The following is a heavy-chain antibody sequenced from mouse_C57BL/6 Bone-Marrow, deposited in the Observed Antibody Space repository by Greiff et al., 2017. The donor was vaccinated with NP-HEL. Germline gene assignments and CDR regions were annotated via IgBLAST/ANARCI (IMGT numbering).Heavy chain of an antibody. CDR2: IYPRSGNT. Sequence: QVQLKQSGAELARPGASVKLSCKASGYTFTSYGISWVKQRTGQGLEWIGEIYPRSGNTYYNEKFKGKAPLPADKSSSTAYMELRSLTSEDSAVYFCARWGTTVYYYAMDYWGQGTSVTVSS. D-gene: IGHD1-1*01. CDR1: GYTFTSYG. V-gene: IGHV1-81*01. J-gene: IGHJ4*01. CDR3: ARWGTTVYYYAMDY.